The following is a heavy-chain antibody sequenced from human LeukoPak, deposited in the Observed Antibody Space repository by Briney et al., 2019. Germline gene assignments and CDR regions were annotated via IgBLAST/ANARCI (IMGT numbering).Heavy chain of an antibody. Sequence: GGSLRLSCAASGFTFSSYAMSWVHQAPGQGLEWVSAISDSGGNTYYADSVKGRFTIPRDNSKNTLYLQMNSLKTEDTAVYYCTTHSSWIAGDYWGQGTLVTVSS. CDR2: ISDSGGNT. D-gene: IGHD6-13*01. CDR1: GFTFSSYA. J-gene: IGHJ4*02. V-gene: IGHV3-23*01. CDR3: TTHSSWIAGDY.